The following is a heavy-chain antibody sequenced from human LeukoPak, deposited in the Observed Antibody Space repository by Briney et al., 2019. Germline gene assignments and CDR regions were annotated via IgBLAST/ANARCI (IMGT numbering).Heavy chain of an antibody. D-gene: IGHD3-22*01. CDR3: ARSDSSGYYYPD. V-gene: IGHV4-4*07. J-gene: IGHJ4*02. CDR1: GGSISSYY. Sequence: SETLSLTCTVSGGSISSYYWSWIRQPAGKGLEWIGRIYTSGSTYYNPSLKSRVTISVDASKNQFSLKLSSVTAADTAVYYCARSDSSGYYYPDWGQGTPVTVSS. CDR2: IYTSGST.